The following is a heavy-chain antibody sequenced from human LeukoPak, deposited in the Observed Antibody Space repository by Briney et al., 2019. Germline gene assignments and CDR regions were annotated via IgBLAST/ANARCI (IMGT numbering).Heavy chain of an antibody. J-gene: IGHJ3*02. D-gene: IGHD1-20*01. CDR2: ISSGSTTYM. Sequence: PGGSLRLSCAASGFTFRGYSLNWVRQAPGKGLEWVSSISSGSTTYMYYADSLKGRFTISRDNAKNSLYLQMDSLRAEDTAVYYCARVLDITGTIFDAFDIWGQGTMVTVSS. CDR1: GFTFRGYS. V-gene: IGHV3-21*01. CDR3: ARVLDITGTIFDAFDI.